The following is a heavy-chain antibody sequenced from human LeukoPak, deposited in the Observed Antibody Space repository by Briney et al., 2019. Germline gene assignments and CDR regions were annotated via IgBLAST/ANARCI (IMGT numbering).Heavy chain of an antibody. V-gene: IGHV3-23*01. CDR3: ATDRALDGVNSYSGMNV. CDR1: GFTFSSYA. D-gene: IGHD3-10*01. Sequence: GGSLRLSCAASGFTFSSYAMSWVRQAPGKGLEWVSAISGSGGSTYYADSVKGRFTISRDNSKNTLYLQMNSLRAEDTAVYYCATDRALDGVNSYSGMNVWGQGTTVTVSS. CDR2: ISGSGGST. J-gene: IGHJ6*02.